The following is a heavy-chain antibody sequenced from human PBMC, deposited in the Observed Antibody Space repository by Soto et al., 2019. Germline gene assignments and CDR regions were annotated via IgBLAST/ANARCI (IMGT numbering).Heavy chain of an antibody. D-gene: IGHD6-6*01. CDR3: QMSSSDAYYYGMDV. CDR1: GFTFSSYE. Sequence: GGSLRLSCAASGFTFSSYEMNWVRQAPGKGLEWVSYISSSGSTIYYADSVKGRFTISRDNAKDSLYLQMNSLRAEDTAVYYCQMSSSDAYYYGMDVWGQGTTVTVSS. CDR2: ISSSGSTI. V-gene: IGHV3-48*03. J-gene: IGHJ6*02.